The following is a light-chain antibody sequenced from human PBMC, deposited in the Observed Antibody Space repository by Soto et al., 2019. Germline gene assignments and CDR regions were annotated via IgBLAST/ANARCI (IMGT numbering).Light chain of an antibody. CDR1: QTLLDSDDGNAY. J-gene: IGKJ1*01. Sequence: SQNKISLSVSPGEPASISCSSSQTLLDSDDGNAYLDWYLQKPGQSPQLLIYRISSRASGVPDRFSGSGSGTDFTLKISRVEAGDVVVFYCLQREYLLWTFGQGTKVDIK. CDR2: RIS. V-gene: IGKV2-40*01. CDR3: LQREYLLWT.